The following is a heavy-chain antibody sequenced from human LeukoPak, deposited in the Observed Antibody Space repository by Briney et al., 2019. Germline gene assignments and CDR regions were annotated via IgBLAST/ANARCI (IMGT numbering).Heavy chain of an antibody. D-gene: IGHD3-10*01. J-gene: IGHJ4*02. CDR2: INHSGST. CDR3: ARARTITMVRGVSSPLGY. V-gene: IGHV4-34*01. Sequence: PSETLSLTCAVYGGSFSGYYWSWIRQPPGKGLEWIGEINHSGSTNYNPSLKSRVTISVDTSKNQFSLKLSSVTAADTAVYYCARARTITMVRGVSSPLGYWGQGTLVTVSS. CDR1: GGSFSGYY.